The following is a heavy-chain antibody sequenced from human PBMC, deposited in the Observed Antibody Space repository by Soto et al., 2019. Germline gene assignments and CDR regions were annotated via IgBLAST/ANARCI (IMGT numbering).Heavy chain of an antibody. D-gene: IGHD2-8*01. CDR3: AKSPMVRTFHYGLDV. J-gene: IGHJ6*02. V-gene: IGHV3-7*05. CDR1: GFSFSSYW. Sequence: EVQLVESGGGLVQPGGSLRVSCAASGFSFSSYWMSWVRQVPGKGLEWVADINEEGGEKYYADSVKGRFTISRDNAKNSAYLEMNNLSVGDTAVYSCAKSPMVRTFHYGLDVWGQGTTVTVSS. CDR2: INEEGGEK.